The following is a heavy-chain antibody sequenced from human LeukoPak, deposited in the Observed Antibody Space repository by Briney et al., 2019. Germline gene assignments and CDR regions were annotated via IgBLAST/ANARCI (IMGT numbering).Heavy chain of an antibody. Sequence: ASVKVSCKVSGYTLTELSMHWVRQAPGKGLEWMGGFDPEDGETIYAQKFQGRVTMTEDTSTDTAYMDLTNLRSEDTAVYYCARGQSGRRFLADYWGQGTLVTVSS. V-gene: IGHV1-24*01. D-gene: IGHD3-3*01. CDR2: FDPEDGET. CDR3: ARGQSGRRFLADY. CDR1: GYTLTELS. J-gene: IGHJ4*02.